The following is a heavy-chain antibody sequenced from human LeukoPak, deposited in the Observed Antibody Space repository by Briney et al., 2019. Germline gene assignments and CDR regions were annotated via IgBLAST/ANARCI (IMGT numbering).Heavy chain of an antibody. Sequence: ASVKVSCKASGYTFTGYYMHWVRQAPGQGLEWMGWINPNSGGTNYAQKFQGRATMTRDTSISTAYMELSRLRSDDTAVYYCARVEDYDILTGYYSYNWFDPWGQGTLVTVSS. D-gene: IGHD3-9*01. V-gene: IGHV1-2*02. CDR2: INPNSGGT. CDR1: GYTFTGYY. CDR3: ARVEDYDILTGYYSYNWFDP. J-gene: IGHJ5*02.